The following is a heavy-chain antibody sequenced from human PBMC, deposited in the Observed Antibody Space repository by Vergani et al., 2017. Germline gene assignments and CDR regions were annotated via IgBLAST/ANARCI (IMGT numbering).Heavy chain of an antibody. J-gene: IGHJ5*01. CDR1: GFSFSGYW. CDR3: VRARFSCPCFMSNWFDS. D-gene: IGHD2-15*01. Sequence: EVQLVESGGGLIHPGGSLRLSCEGSGFSFSGYWMHWVRQSPEKGLVWVSRIKSDGSITNYADSVKGRFTISRDNAKNTLYLEMNSLRGDDTAIYYCVRARFSCPCFMSNWFDSWGQGTLVTVAS. V-gene: IGHV3-74*01. CDR2: IKSDGSIT.